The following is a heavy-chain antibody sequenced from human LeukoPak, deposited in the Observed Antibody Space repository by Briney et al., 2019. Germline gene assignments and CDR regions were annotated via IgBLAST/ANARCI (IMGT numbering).Heavy chain of an antibody. D-gene: IGHD3-3*01. J-gene: IGHJ4*02. CDR1: GYSISSGYY. Sequence: PSETLSLTCAVSGYSISSGYYWGWIRQPPGKGLEWIESIYHSGSTYYNPSLKSRVTISVDTSKNQFSLKLSSVTAADTAVYYCARHAVGGVATTYYFDYWGQGTLVTVSS. CDR2: IYHSGST. CDR3: ARHAVGGVATTYYFDY. V-gene: IGHV4-38-2*01.